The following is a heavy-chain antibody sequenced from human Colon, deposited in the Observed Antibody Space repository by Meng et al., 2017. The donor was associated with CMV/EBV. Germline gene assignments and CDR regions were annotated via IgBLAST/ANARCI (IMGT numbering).Heavy chain of an antibody. CDR3: ARGVVGGYNFGYPVAYYYDY. V-gene: IGHV1-2*02. D-gene: IGHD5-18*01. CDR1: GYTFTGYY. J-gene: IGHJ4*02. Sequence: SGAEVKQPGDSVKVSCKASGYTFTGYYIHVVRQAPGQGLEWIGWINPKSVDTKYAQKFQGRVIMTRDTSIDTAYMELSSLRSDDTAVYYCARGVVGGYNFGYPVAYYYDYWGQGTLVTVSS. CDR2: INPKSVDT.